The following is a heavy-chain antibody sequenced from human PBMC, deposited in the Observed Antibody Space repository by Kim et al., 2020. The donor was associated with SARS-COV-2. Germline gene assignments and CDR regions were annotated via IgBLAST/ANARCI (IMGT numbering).Heavy chain of an antibody. CDR2: ITSSGATI. Sequence: GGSLRPSCAASGFTFSNYEMNWVRQAPGKGLEWLSYITSSGATIYYADSVKGRFTISRDNAENSLYLQMNSLRAEDTAVYYCASRLSGTYGKDCWGQGTLFTVSS. CDR3: ASRLSGTYGKDC. CDR1: GFTFSNYE. D-gene: IGHD1-26*01. J-gene: IGHJ4*02. V-gene: IGHV3-48*03.